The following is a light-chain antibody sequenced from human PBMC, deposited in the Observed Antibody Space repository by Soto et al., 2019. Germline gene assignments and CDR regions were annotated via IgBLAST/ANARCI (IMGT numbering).Light chain of an antibody. CDR1: QDIRTS. Sequence: DIQMTQSPSSLSASVGARVSITCQASQDIRTSLIWFQNKPGNAPKLLLYGASYLETGVPSRFRGSGSGTDFTFTISSLQPEDIAAYYCQHYNNLPPFTFGPGTIVDIK. V-gene: IGKV1-33*01. J-gene: IGKJ3*01. CDR2: GAS. CDR3: QHYNNLPPFT.